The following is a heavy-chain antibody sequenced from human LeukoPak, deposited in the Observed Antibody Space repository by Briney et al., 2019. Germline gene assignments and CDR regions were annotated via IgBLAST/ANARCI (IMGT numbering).Heavy chain of an antibody. CDR2: INHSGST. J-gene: IGHJ5*02. CDR3: ARDLSIAVAGTGSYNWFDP. CDR1: GGSLSGYY. Sequence: SETLSLTCAVYGGSLSGYYWSWLRQPPGKGGEWIGEINHSGSTNYNPSLKSRVTISVDTSKNQFSLKLSSVPAADTAVYYCARDLSIAVAGTGSYNWFDPWGQGTLVTVSS. V-gene: IGHV4-34*01. D-gene: IGHD6-19*01.